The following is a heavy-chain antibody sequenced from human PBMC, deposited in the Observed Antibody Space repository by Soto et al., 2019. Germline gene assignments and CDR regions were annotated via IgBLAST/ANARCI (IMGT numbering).Heavy chain of an antibody. V-gene: IGHV4-30-4*01. CDR1: GGSISSGDYY. CDR3: ARDGGFCTNGVCPVYYYYGMDV. Sequence: PSETLSLTCTVSGGSISSGDYYWSWIRQPPGKGLEWIGYIYYSGSTYYNPSLKSRVTISVDTSKNQFSLKLSSVTAADTAVYYCARDGGFCTNGVCPVYYYYGMDVWCQGTTVTVSS. D-gene: IGHD2-8*01. CDR2: IYYSGST. J-gene: IGHJ6*02.